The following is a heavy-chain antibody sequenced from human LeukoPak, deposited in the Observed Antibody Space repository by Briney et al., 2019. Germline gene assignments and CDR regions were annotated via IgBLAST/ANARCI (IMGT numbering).Heavy chain of an antibody. D-gene: IGHD3-9*01. CDR3: ARGRGYFDWSEGEFDY. Sequence: SVKVSCKASGGTFTSYGISWVRQAPGQGLEWMGGIIPMFGTANYAQKFQGRVTITADESTSTAYMELSSLRSEDTSVYYCARGRGYFDWSEGEFDYWGQGTLVTVSS. J-gene: IGHJ4*02. CDR1: GGTFTSYG. CDR2: IIPMFGTA. V-gene: IGHV1-69*13.